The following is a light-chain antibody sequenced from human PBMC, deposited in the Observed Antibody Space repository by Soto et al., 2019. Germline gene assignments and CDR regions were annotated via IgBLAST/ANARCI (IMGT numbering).Light chain of an antibody. V-gene: IGKV3-15*01. CDR2: GAS. CDR1: QNVATN. CDR3: HQATSGLRT. J-gene: IGKJ1*01. Sequence: IVMTQSPVTLSMSPGDRATRSCRASQNVATNVAWYQQKPGQAPRLLIYGASIRATGVPARFSGSGSGTEFTLTIDSLQSEDFAVFYCHQATSGLRTFGRGTRVEV.